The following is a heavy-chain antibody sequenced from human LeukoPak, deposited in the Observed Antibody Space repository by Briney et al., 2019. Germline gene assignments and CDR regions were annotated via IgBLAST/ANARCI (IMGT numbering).Heavy chain of an antibody. D-gene: IGHD1-1*01. CDR1: GFSVSSSGVA. CDR2: IYWNDDD. J-gene: IGHJ4*02. Sequence: GSGPTLVNPTETLTLTCTCSGFSVSSSGVAVGWIRQPPGRALEWLGHIYWNDDDRYSTSLKSRLTITKDTSENQVVLTMTNMDPVDTATYYCAHLTTSAYYYDYWGQGTLVTVSS. V-gene: IGHV2-5*01. CDR3: AHLTTSAYYYDY.